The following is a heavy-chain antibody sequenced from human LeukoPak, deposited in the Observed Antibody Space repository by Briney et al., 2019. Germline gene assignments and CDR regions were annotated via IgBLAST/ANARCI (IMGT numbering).Heavy chain of an antibody. CDR3: AASYIYGSGKKYHYYNGMDV. CDR1: GFTFDVYG. CDR2: INWNGGST. J-gene: IGHJ6*02. Sequence: PGGSLRLSCAASGFTFDVYGMNWVRRVPGKGLEWVSGINWNGGSTAYADSVKGRFSISRDNARNSLYLQMSSLRAEDTALYYCAASYIYGSGKKYHYYNGMDVWGQGTTVTVSS. V-gene: IGHV3-20*04. D-gene: IGHD3-10*01.